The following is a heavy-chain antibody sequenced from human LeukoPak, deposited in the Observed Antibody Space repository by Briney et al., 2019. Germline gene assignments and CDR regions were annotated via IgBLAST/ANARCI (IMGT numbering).Heavy chain of an antibody. D-gene: IGHD6-13*01. V-gene: IGHV3-30*02. CDR1: GFTFSSYG. J-gene: IGHJ4*02. Sequence: GGSLRLSCAASGFTFSSYGMHWVRQAPGKGLEWVAFIRYDGSNKYYADSVKGRFTISRDNAKNSLYLQMNSLRAEDTAVYYCARGLWQQLVPSDYWGQGTLVTVSS. CDR2: IRYDGSNK. CDR3: ARGLWQQLVPSDY.